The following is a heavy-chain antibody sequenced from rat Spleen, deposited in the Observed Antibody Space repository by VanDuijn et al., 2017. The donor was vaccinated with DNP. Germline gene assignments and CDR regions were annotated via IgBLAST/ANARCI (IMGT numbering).Heavy chain of an antibody. CDR2: ISFDGTST. J-gene: IGHJ1*01. Sequence: EVQLVESGGGLVQPGRSMKLSCAASGLTFSIYDMAWVRQTPKKGLEWVATISFDGTSTYYRDSVKGRFTISRDNAKSTLDLQMESLRSEDTATYYCTKANNNWDWYFDFWGPGTMVTVSS. D-gene: IGHD1-10*01. CDR1: GLTFSIYD. CDR3: TKANNNWDWYFDF. V-gene: IGHV5-7*01.